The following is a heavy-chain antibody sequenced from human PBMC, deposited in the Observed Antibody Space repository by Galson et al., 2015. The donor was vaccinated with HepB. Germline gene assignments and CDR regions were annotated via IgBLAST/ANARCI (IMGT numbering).Heavy chain of an antibody. CDR1: GYKFTTYY. V-gene: IGHV1-46*01. D-gene: IGHD3-3*01. CDR2: INPSGGST. Sequence: SCKASGYKFTTYYMHWVRQAPGQGLEWMGIINPSGGSTTYAQKFQGRVTMTRDTSTSTVYMELSSLRSEDTAVYFCARDLFGYMDFWGQGTLVTVSS. CDR3: ARDLFGYMDF. J-gene: IGHJ4*02.